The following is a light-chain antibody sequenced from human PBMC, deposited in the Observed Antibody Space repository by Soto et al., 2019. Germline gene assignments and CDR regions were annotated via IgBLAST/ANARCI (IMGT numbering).Light chain of an antibody. Sequence: QSVLTQPDSVYGSHGQSITLSCTGTSSDVGGYNYVSWYQQHPGKAPKLMIYDVSNRPSGVSNRFSGSKSGNTASLTISGLQAEDESDYYCSSYTSSSTLYVFGTGTKLTVL. CDR2: DVS. V-gene: IGLV2-14*01. J-gene: IGLJ1*01. CDR3: SSYTSSSTLYV. CDR1: SSDVGGYNY.